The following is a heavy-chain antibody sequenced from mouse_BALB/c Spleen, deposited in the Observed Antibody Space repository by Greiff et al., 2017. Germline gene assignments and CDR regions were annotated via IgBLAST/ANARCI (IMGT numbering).Heavy chain of an antibody. CDR3: ARHFYDGYFYYFDY. CDR2: ISNGGGST. Sequence: EVKLVESGGGLVQPGGSLKLSCAASGFTFSSYTMSWVRQTPEKRLEWVAYISNGGGSTYYPDTVKGRFTISRDNAKNTLYLQMSSLKSEDTAMYYCARHFYDGYFYYFDYWGQGTTLTVSS. J-gene: IGHJ2*01. D-gene: IGHD2-3*01. V-gene: IGHV5-12-2*01. CDR1: GFTFSSYT.